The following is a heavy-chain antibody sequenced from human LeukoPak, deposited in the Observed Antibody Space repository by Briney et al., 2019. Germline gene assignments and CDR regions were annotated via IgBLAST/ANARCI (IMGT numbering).Heavy chain of an antibody. D-gene: IGHD2-2*01. V-gene: IGHV3-53*01. CDR2: IYTSGAT. CDR1: GFTVSSSY. Sequence: AGGSLRLSCAASGFTVSSSYMSWVRQAPGKGLEWVSLIYTSGATYYADSVKGRFTISRDNSKNTLHLQMNSLRAEDTAVYYCAKDHGMYHLDYWGRGTLVTVSS. J-gene: IGHJ4*02. CDR3: AKDHGMYHLDY.